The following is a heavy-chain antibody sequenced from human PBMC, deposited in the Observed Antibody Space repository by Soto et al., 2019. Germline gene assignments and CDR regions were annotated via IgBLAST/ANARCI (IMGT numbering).Heavy chain of an antibody. CDR2: IYYSGST. V-gene: IGHV4-39*01. D-gene: IGHD2-21*02. CDR3: ARSVVTALTNWFDP. Sequence: SETLSLTCTVSGGSISSSSYYWGWIRQPPGKGLEWIGSIYYSGSTYYNPSLKSRVTISVDTSKNQFSLKLSSVTAADTAVYYCARSVVTALTNWFDPWGQGTLVTVSS. CDR1: GGSISSSSYY. J-gene: IGHJ5*02.